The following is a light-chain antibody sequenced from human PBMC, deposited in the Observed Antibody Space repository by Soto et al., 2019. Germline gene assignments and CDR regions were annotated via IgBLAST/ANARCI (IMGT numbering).Light chain of an antibody. V-gene: IGLV1-44*01. CDR2: SNN. CDR3: AAWDDSLNGVI. CDR1: SSNIGSHT. Sequence: QSVLTQPPSASGTPGQRITISFSGSSSNIGSHTVNWHQQVPGTAPKLLIYSNNERPSGVPDRFSGSKSGTSASLAISGLQSGDEADYYCAAWDDSLNGVIFGGGTKVTVL. J-gene: IGLJ2*01.